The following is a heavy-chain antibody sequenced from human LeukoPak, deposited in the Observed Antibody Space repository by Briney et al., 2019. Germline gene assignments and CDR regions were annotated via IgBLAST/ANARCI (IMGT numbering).Heavy chain of an antibody. Sequence: SLRLSCAASGFTFDDYAMHWVRQAPGKGLEWVSGISWNSGSIGYADSVKGRFTISRDNAKNSLYLQMNSLRAEDTALYYCAKGHVMGATTSGAFDIWGQGTMVTVSS. J-gene: IGHJ3*02. V-gene: IGHV3-9*01. CDR3: AKGHVMGATTSGAFDI. D-gene: IGHD1-26*01. CDR2: ISWNSGSI. CDR1: GFTFDDYA.